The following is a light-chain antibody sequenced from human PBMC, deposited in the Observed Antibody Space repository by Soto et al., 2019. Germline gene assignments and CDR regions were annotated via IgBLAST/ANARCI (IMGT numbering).Light chain of an antibody. J-gene: IGKJ1*01. CDR1: QSVSSSY. CDR3: QQYGSSPLWT. CDR2: GAS. Sequence: EIVLTQSPGTLSLSPGERATLSCRDSQSVSSSYLAWYQQKPGQAPRLLIYGASSRATGIPDRFSGSGSGTDFTLTISRLEPEDFAVYYCQQYGSSPLWTFGQGTRWIS. V-gene: IGKV3-20*01.